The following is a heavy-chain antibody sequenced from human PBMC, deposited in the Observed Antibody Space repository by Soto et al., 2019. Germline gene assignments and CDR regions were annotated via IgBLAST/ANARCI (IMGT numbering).Heavy chain of an antibody. CDR1: GYTFTGYY. J-gene: IGHJ1*01. D-gene: IGHD2-15*01. CDR2: INPNSGGT. Sequence: GSVKDSCKASGYTFTGYYMHWVRQAPGQGLEWMGWINPNSGGTNYAQKFQGWVTMTRDTSISTAYMELSRLRSDDTAVYYCATRSDIAVVAGSLAEYFHHWGQGTLVTVPS. V-gene: IGHV1-2*04. CDR3: ATRSDIAVVAGSLAEYFHH.